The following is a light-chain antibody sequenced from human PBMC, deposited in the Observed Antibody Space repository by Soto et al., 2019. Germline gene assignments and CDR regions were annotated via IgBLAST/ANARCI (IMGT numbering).Light chain of an antibody. Sequence: DVVMTQSPLSLPVTLGQPASISCKSSQSLVYSDGIAYLSWFQQRPGQSPRRLISKASTRDSGVXDXXSGSGSGTDFTLQINKVEAEDIAIYYCMQGTHWPPTFGRGTTVEIK. V-gene: IGKV2-30*01. J-gene: IGKJ1*01. CDR1: QSLVYSDGIAY. CDR3: MQGTHWPPT. CDR2: KAS.